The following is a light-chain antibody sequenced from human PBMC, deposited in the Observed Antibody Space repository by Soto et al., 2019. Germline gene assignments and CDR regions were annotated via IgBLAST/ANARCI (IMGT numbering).Light chain of an antibody. CDR2: EVS. V-gene: IGLV2-14*01. CDR3: TSYTSSTTYV. Sequence: QSALTQPASVSGSLGQSITISCTGTSSDVGGYISVSWYQQHPGKAPKLVIYEVSHRPAGVSDRFSASKSGNTASLTISGLQAEDEADYYCTSYTSSTTYVFGAGTQGTVL. CDR1: SSDVGGYIS. J-gene: IGLJ1*01.